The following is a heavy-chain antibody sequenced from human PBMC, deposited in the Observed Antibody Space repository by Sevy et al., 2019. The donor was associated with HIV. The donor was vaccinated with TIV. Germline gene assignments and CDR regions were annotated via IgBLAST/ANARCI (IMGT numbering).Heavy chain of an antibody. CDR2: MNPDSGRR. Sequence: ASVKVSCKASGYSLNSYDINWVRQATGQGLEWMGWMNPDSGRRGYAPKFQGRVTMTTDTSKGTAYMELRGLRSDDSAVYYCASADLDSTTFFYYYGLDVWGQGTTVTVSS. CDR3: ASADLDSTTFFYYYGLDV. D-gene: IGHD2-2*01. CDR1: GYSLNSYD. V-gene: IGHV1-8*01. J-gene: IGHJ6*02.